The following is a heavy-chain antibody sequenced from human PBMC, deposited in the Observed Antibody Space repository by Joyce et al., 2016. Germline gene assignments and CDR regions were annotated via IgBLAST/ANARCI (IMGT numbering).Heavy chain of an antibody. D-gene: IGHD2-8*01. CDR1: GFMFSRYS. Sequence: EVQLVESGGGLVKPWGSLRLSCAASGFMFSRYSMSWVRQAPGRGLEWVSYLSSSSAYIKYTDAVKGRFTISGDNAKNSLYLQMNSLRGEDTAVYYCARSSYTNGIFDYWGQGTLVTVSS. CDR2: LSSSSAYI. J-gene: IGHJ4*02. CDR3: ARSSYTNGIFDY. V-gene: IGHV3-21*01.